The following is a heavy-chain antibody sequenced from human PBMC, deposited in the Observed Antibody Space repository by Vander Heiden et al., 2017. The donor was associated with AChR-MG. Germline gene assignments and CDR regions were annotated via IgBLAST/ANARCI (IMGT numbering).Heavy chain of an antibody. V-gene: IGHV3-7*01. CDR3: ARVKAAAGNDY. CDR2: IKKDGSEK. D-gene: IGHD6-13*01. CDR1: GFTFSSYW. Sequence: EVQLVESGGGLVQPGGSLRLSCAASGFTFSSYWMNWVRQAPGKGLEWVANIKKDGSEKYYVDSVKGRFTISRDNAKNSLYLQMNSLRAEDTAVYYCARVKAAAGNDYWGQGTLVTVSS. J-gene: IGHJ4*02.